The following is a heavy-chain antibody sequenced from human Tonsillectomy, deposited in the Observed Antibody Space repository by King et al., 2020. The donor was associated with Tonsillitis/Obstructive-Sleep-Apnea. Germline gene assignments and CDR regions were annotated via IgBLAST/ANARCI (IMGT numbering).Heavy chain of an antibody. J-gene: IGHJ5*02. CDR1: GGSISSYY. D-gene: IGHD1-26*01. V-gene: IGHV4-59*08. CDR2: IYYSGST. Sequence: QLQESGPGLVKPSETLSLTCTVSGGSISSYYWSWIRQPPGKGLEWIGYIYYSGSTNYNPSLKSRVTISVDTSNNQFSLKLSSVTAADTAVYYCARALLPAQYTWFDPWGQGTLVTVSS. CDR3: ARALLPAQYTWFDP.